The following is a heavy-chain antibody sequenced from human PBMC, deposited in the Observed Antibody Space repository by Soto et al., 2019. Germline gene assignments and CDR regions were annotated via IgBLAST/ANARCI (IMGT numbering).Heavy chain of an antibody. CDR2: INSDGSST. D-gene: IGHD2-15*01. J-gene: IGHJ6*02. V-gene: IGHV3-74*01. CDR3: ARHCSGGSCYRDYYYYGMDV. CDR1: GFTFSSYW. Sequence: GGSLRLSCAASGFTFSSYWMHWVRQAPGKGLVWVSRINSDGSSTSYADSVKGRFTISRDNAKNTLYLQMNSLRAEDTAVYYCARHCSGGSCYRDYYYYGMDVWGQGTTVTVSS.